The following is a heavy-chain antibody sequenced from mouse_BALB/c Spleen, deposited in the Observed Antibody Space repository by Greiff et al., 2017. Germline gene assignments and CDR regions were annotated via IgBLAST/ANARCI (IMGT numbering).Heavy chain of an antibody. V-gene: IGHV2-4-1*01. J-gene: IGHJ4*01. CDR2: IWSGGST. CDR1: GFSLTSYG. D-gene: IGHD2-3*01. Sequence: VQLQESGPGLVQPSQSLSITCTVSGFSLTSYGVHWVRQSPGKGLEWLGVIWSGGSTDYNAAFISRLSISKDNSKSQVFFKMNSLQADDTAIYYCARERWLLHPLDAFDYWGQGTSVTVSA. CDR3: ARERWLLHPLDAFDY.